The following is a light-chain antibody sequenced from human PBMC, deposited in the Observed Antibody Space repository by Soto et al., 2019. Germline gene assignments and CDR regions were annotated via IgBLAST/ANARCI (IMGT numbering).Light chain of an antibody. CDR1: QSVLYSSNSKNY. CDR3: HQYYRTPYT. J-gene: IGKJ2*01. Sequence: DIVLTQSPDSLAVSLGERATINCKSRQSVLYSSNSKNYLAWYQQKPGQPPKLLIYWASTRESGVPDRFSGSGSETDFTLTISSLQAEDVAVYFCHQYYRTPYTFGQGTKLEIK. CDR2: WAS. V-gene: IGKV4-1*01.